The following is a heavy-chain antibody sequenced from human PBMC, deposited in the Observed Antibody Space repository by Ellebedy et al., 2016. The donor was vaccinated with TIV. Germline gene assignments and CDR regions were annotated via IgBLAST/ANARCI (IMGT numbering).Heavy chain of an antibody. V-gene: IGHV4-34*01. CDR2: INLAGST. Sequence: SETLSLTXAVSGGSFSGSLCTWIRQSPGKGLEWIGDINLAGSTNYNPSLIGRVTLLVDTSTNQFSLTLRSVTAADAAVYFCARSRIGVALHSYQYYGMDVWGQGTTVTVTS. J-gene: IGHJ6*02. D-gene: IGHD3-3*01. CDR1: GGSFSGSL. CDR3: ARSRIGVALHSYQYYGMDV.